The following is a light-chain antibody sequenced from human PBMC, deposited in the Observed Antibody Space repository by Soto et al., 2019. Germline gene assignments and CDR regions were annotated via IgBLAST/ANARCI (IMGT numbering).Light chain of an antibody. V-gene: IGKV3-15*01. CDR3: QHYNNWPIT. CDR1: QSVASN. J-gene: IGKJ5*01. Sequence: EIVMTQSPATLSVSPGESVTLSCRASQSVASNLAWYQQRPGQAPSLLIYGASTRAPGIPARFSGSGSGTDFTLTISSLQSEDFAVYHCQHYNNWPITFGQGTRLESK. CDR2: GAS.